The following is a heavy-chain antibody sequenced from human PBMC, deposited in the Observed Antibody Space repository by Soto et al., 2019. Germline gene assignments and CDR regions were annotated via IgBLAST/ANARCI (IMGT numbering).Heavy chain of an antibody. CDR2: IYWDDDK. Sequence: SGPTLVKPTQTLTLTCTFSGFSLSTSGVGVGWIRQPPGKALEWLALIYWDDDKRYSPSLKSRLTITKDTSKNQVVLTMTNMDPVDTATYYCARSDYGDYGFYFDYWGQGTLVTVSS. D-gene: IGHD4-17*01. CDR1: GFSLSTSGVG. V-gene: IGHV2-5*02. J-gene: IGHJ4*02. CDR3: ARSDYGDYGFYFDY.